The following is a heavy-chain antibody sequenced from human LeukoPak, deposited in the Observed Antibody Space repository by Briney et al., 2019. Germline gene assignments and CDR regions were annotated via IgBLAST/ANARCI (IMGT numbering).Heavy chain of an antibody. Sequence: GGSLRLSCAASGFTFSSYWMHWVRQAPGKGLVWVSRINSDGSSTSYADSVKGRFTISRDNAKNTLYLQMNSLRAEDTAVYYCAREEGPYYYDSSGYPHYYYYGMDVWGQGTTVTVSS. CDR3: AREEGPYYYDSSGYPHYYYYGMDV. V-gene: IGHV3-74*01. CDR1: GFTFSSYW. J-gene: IGHJ6*02. D-gene: IGHD3-22*01. CDR2: INSDGSST.